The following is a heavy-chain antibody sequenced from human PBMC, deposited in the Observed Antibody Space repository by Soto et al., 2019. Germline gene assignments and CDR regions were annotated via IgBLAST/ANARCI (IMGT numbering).Heavy chain of an antibody. CDR1: GYTITAHW. CDR2: INPKSGGT. V-gene: IGHV1-2*02. D-gene: IGHD3-3*01. J-gene: IGHJ1*01. CDR3: VTADGHYYGSV. Sequence: ASVKVSCKASGYTITAHWLHWVRQAPGQGLEWMGWINPKSGGTDYAQKFEDRVTMSRDTSINTAYMQLSRLTSDDTAVYFCVTADGHYYGSVWGQATLLTVSS.